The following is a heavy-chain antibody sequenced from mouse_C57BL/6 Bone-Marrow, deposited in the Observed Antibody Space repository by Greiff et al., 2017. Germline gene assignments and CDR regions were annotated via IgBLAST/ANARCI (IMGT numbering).Heavy chain of an antibody. D-gene: IGHD1-2*01. V-gene: IGHV1-85*01. J-gene: IGHJ2*01. CDR3: ASKGTADY. Sequence: QVPLQQSGPELVKPGASVKLSCKASGYTFTSYDINWVQQRPGQGLEWIGWIYPRDGSTTYNEKFKGKATLTVATSSSTAYLELHSLTSEDSAVYFCASKGTADYWGQGTTLTVSS. CDR1: GYTFTSYD. CDR2: IYPRDGST.